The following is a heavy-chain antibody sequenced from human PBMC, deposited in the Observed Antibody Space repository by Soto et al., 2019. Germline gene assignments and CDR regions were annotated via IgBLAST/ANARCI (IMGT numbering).Heavy chain of an antibody. V-gene: IGHV3-30-3*01. CDR2: ISYDGSNK. D-gene: IGHD2-2*02. CDR1: GFTFSSYA. CDR3: ARGLYESDY. Sequence: QVHLVESGGGVVQPGRSLGLSCAASGFTFSSYAMHWVRQAPGKGLEWVAVISYDGSNKYYADSVKARFTISRDNSKNTVYLQMNSLRAEDTGVYYGARGLYESDYWGQGTLVTVSS. J-gene: IGHJ4*02.